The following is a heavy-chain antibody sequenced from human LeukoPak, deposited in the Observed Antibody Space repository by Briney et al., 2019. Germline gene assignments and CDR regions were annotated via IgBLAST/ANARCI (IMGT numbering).Heavy chain of an antibody. CDR3: ARDLVHPPWVYGDYPYEAFDI. Sequence: ASVKVSCKASGYTFTSYGISWVRQAPGQGLEWMGWISAYNGNTNYAQKLQGRVTMTTDTSTSTAYMELRSLRSDDTAVYYCARDLVHPPWVYGDYPYEAFDIWGQGTMVTVSS. V-gene: IGHV1-18*01. D-gene: IGHD4-17*01. CDR2: ISAYNGNT. J-gene: IGHJ3*02. CDR1: GYTFTSYG.